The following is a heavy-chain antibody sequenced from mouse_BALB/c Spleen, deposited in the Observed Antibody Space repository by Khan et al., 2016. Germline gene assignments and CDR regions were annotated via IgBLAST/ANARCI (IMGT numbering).Heavy chain of an antibody. D-gene: IGHD1-1*01. J-gene: IGHJ3*01. CDR1: GYTFTSYC. Sequence: VQLQESGAELARPGASVKLSCKASGYTFTSYCMQWVKQRPGQGLEWIGAFYPGDGDTRYTQKFKGKATLTADKSSSTSYIQLISLASEDSAVYYCARGGTTRSPFAYWGQGTLVTVSA. V-gene: IGHV1-87*01. CDR3: ARGGTTRSPFAY. CDR2: FYPGDGDT.